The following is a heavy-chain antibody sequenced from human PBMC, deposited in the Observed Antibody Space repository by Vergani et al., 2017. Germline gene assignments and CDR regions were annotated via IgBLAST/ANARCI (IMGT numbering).Heavy chain of an antibody. CDR2: ISWNSGSI. CDR3: AKDHRYSSGWYRSYCDY. V-gene: IGHV3-9*01. Sequence: EVQLVESGGGLVQPGRSLRLSCAASGFTFDDYAMHWVRQAPGKGLEWVSGISWNSGSIGHADSVKGRFPLSRDNAKNSLYLQMNSLRAKDTALYYCAKDHRYSSGWYRSYCDYWGQGTLVTVSS. CDR1: GFTFDDYA. D-gene: IGHD6-19*01. J-gene: IGHJ4*02.